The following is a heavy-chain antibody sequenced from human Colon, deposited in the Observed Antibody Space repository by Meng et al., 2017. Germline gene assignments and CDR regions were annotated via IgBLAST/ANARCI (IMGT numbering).Heavy chain of an antibody. CDR2: IIGDGSAR. J-gene: IGHJ4*02. Sequence: GESGGGLVQRGGSLRLSCEASGFTFSDFWMHWVRQAPGKGLEWVSRIIGDGSARDYADSVKGRFTISRDNAKNTLYLQMSSLTADDTAVYYCTRDFDAPTNCWGQGTLVTVSS. V-gene: IGHV3-74*01. CDR3: TRDFDAPTNC. CDR1: GFTFSDFW.